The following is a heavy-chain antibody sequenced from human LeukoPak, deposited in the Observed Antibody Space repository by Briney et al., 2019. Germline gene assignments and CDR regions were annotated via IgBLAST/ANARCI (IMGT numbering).Heavy chain of an antibody. Sequence: GGSLRLSCVASGVRFDDYGMSWVRQAPGKGLEWVSGINWNGGSTGYADSVKGRFTISRDNAKNSLYLRMNSLRAEDTALYYCARGGSTGWYSFDYWGQGTLVTVSS. CDR1: GVRFDDYG. CDR2: INWNGGST. V-gene: IGHV3-20*04. D-gene: IGHD6-19*01. CDR3: ARGGSTGWYSFDY. J-gene: IGHJ4*02.